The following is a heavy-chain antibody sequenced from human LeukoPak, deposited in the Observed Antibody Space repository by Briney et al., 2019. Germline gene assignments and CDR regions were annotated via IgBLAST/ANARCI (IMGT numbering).Heavy chain of an antibody. D-gene: IGHD1-26*01. J-gene: IGHJ5*02. CDR2: ISSTGNTI. CDR1: GFTFSDYY. Sequence: GGSLRLSCAASGFTFSDYYMSWIRQAPGKGLEWVSYISSTGNTIYNADSVKGRFTISRDNAKNSLYLQMNSLRAEDTAIYYCARLVSNWFDPWGQGTLVTVSS. CDR3: ARLVSNWFDP. V-gene: IGHV3-11*01.